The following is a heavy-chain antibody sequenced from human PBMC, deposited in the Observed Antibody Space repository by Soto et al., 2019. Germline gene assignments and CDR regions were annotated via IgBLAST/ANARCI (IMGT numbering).Heavy chain of an antibody. V-gene: IGHV1-18*01. CDR3: AREVIITSLYYFDY. Sequence: ASVKVSCKASGYTFTSYCISWVRQAPGQGLEWMGWISAYNGNTNYAQKLQGRVTMTTDTSTSTAYMELRSLRSDDTAVYYCAREVIITSLYYFDYWGQGTLVTVSS. D-gene: IGHD3-9*01. CDR2: ISAYNGNT. J-gene: IGHJ4*02. CDR1: GYTFTSYC.